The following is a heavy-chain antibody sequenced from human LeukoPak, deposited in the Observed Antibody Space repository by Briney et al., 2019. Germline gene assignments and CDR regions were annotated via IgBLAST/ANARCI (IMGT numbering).Heavy chain of an antibody. V-gene: IGHV4-39*07. Sequence: SETLSLTCTVSGGSISSSSYYWGWIRQPPGKGLEWIGSIYYSGSTYYNPSLKSRVTISVDTSKNQFSLKLSSVTAADTAVYYCARDRGYDILTGYSGFEYWGQGTLVTVSS. D-gene: IGHD3-9*01. J-gene: IGHJ4*02. CDR1: GGSISSSSYY. CDR2: IYYSGST. CDR3: ARDRGYDILTGYSGFEY.